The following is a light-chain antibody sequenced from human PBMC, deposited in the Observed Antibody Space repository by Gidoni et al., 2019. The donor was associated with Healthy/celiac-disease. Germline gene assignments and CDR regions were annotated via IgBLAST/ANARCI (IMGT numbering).Light chain of an antibody. V-gene: IGKV1D-8*03. J-gene: IGKJ2*01. CDR2: AAS. CDR1: QCISSD. CDR3: QQYYSFPYT. Sequence: VIWMTQSPSLLSASTGDRVTISCRMSQCISSDLAWYQQKPGKAPELLIYAASTLQSGVPSRFSGSGSGTDFTLTISCLQSEDLATYYCQQYYSFPYTFGQGTKLEIK.